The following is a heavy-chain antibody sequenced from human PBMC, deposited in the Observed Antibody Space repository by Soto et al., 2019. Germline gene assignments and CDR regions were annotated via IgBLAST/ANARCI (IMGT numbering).Heavy chain of an antibody. CDR1: GFTFTNAW. J-gene: IGHJ4*02. Sequence: EVQLVESGGGLVKPGGSLRLSCAASGFTFTNAWMSWVRQSPGKGLEWVGRIRSKADGGTTEYAAPVEGRFTISRDDSKNTLYLQMNSLKSEDTAVYFCAADYSVAAAKVDYWGQGTLLIVSS. D-gene: IGHD2-15*01. V-gene: IGHV3-15*01. CDR2: IRSKADGGTT. CDR3: AADYSVAAAKVDY.